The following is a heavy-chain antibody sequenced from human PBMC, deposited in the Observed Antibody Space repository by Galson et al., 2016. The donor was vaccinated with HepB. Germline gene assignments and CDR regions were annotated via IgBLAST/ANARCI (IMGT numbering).Heavy chain of an antibody. CDR1: GDSVSTYSAS. Sequence: CAISGDSVSTYSASWHWIRQSPSRGLEWLGRTYYRSKWFNDYAGSVKSRITINADTSKNRFSLQLNSVTPEDAAVYYCARLNNDVVVDGKVGFDPWGQGLLVTVSS. CDR3: ARLNNDVVVDGKVGFDP. CDR2: TYYRSKWFN. J-gene: IGHJ5*02. D-gene: IGHD2-15*01. V-gene: IGHV6-1*01.